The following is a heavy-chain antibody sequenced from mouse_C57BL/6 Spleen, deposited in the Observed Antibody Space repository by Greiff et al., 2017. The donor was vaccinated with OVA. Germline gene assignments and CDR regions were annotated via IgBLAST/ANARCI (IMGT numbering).Heavy chain of an antibody. J-gene: IGHJ1*03. Sequence: DVQLQESGPGLVKPSQSLSLTCSVTGYSITSGYYWNWIRQFPGNKLEWMGYISYDGSNNYNPSLKNRISITRDTSKNQFFLKLHSVTTEDTATYYCARGGNYVLDWYFDVWGTGTTGTVSS. V-gene: IGHV3-6*01. CDR3: ARGGNYVLDWYFDV. CDR2: ISYDGSN. D-gene: IGHD2-1*01. CDR1: GYSITSGYY.